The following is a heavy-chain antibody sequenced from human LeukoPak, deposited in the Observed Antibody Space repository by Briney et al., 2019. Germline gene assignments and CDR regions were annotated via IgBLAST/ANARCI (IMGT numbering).Heavy chain of an antibody. CDR3: ARRIVTYYYDSSGYRANYYFDY. CDR2: IYYSGST. V-gene: IGHV4-61*01. J-gene: IGHJ4*02. Sequence: SETLSLTCTVSGDSISSGSYYWSWIRQPPGKGLEWIGYIYYSGSTNYNPSLKSRVTISVDTSKNQFSLKLSSVTAADTAVYYCARRIVTYYYDSSGYRANYYFDYWGQGTLVTVSS. D-gene: IGHD3-22*01. CDR1: GDSISSGSYY.